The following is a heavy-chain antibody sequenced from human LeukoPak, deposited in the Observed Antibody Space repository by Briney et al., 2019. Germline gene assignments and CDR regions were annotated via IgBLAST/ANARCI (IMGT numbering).Heavy chain of an antibody. CDR1: GFTFSSYA. Sequence: GGSLRLSCAASGFTFSSYAMSWVRQAPGKGLEWVSAISGSGGSTYYADSVKGRFTISRDNSKNTLYLQMNSLRAEDTAVYYCAKDGEEAAAGIMEYGVDVWGQGTTVTVSS. CDR2: ISGSGGST. J-gene: IGHJ6*02. D-gene: IGHD6-13*01. CDR3: AKDGEEAAAGIMEYGVDV. V-gene: IGHV3-23*01.